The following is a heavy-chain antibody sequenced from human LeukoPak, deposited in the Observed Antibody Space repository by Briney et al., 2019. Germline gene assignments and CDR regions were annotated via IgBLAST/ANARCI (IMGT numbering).Heavy chain of an antibody. J-gene: IGHJ4*02. CDR2: MNPNSGNT. Sequence: GASVKVSCKASGGTFSSYAINWVRQVTGQGLEWMGWMNPNSGNTGYAQKFQGRVTMTRNTSISTAYMELSSLRSEDTAVYYCARGRWGRVGSGSYSPFNYWGQGTLVTVSS. CDR1: GGTFSSYA. CDR3: ARGRWGRVGSGSYSPFNY. D-gene: IGHD3-10*01. V-gene: IGHV1-8*02.